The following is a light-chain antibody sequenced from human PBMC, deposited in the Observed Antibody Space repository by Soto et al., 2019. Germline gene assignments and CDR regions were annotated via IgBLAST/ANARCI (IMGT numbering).Light chain of an antibody. Sequence: EIVLTQSPATLSLSPGERATLSCRASQSVGGHLAWYQQKPGQAPRLLIYDASDRATGIPARFSGSGSETDFTLTISSLEPDDFAVYCCRRRNNWPPSLPFGQGTRLEIK. J-gene: IGKJ5*01. CDR1: QSVGGH. CDR2: DAS. V-gene: IGKV3-11*01. CDR3: RRRNNWPPSLP.